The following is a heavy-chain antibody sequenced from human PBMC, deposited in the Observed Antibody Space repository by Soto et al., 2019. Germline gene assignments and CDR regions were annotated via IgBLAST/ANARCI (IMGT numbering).Heavy chain of an antibody. J-gene: IGHJ6*02. V-gene: IGHV2-70*01. CDR1: GFLLSTSGMC. D-gene: IGHD6-19*01. CDR3: ARTDSSGWAEDGMDV. Sequence: GSGPTLVNPTQTLTLTCTFSGFLLSTSGMCVSWIRQPPGKALEWLALIDWDDDKYYSTSLKTRLTISKDTSKNQVVLTMTNMDPVDTATYYCARTDSSGWAEDGMDVWGQGTTVTVSS. CDR2: IDWDDDK.